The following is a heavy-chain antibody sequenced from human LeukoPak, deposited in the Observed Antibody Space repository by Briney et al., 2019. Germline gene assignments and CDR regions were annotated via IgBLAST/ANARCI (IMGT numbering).Heavy chain of an antibody. J-gene: IGHJ4*02. Sequence: QAGGSLTLSCAVSGFTFSRDWMHWVRQAPGKGLEWVSAISWNSASIGYADSVKGRFTISRDNAKNSLYLQMNSLRAEDTALYYCARVRRGTHAGFDYWGQGTLVTVSS. CDR3: ARVRRGTHAGFDY. V-gene: IGHV3-9*01. CDR1: GFTFSRDW. D-gene: IGHD1-7*01. CDR2: ISWNSASI.